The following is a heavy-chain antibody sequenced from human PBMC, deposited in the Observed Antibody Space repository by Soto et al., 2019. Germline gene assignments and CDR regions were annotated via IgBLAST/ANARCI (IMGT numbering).Heavy chain of an antibody. CDR3: ATDSSGYPLSFDY. CDR2: IYYSGST. CDR1: GCSISSYY. Sequence: SETLSLTCTVSGCSISSYYWSWIRQPPGKGLEWIGYIYYSGSTNYNPSLKSRVTISVDTSKNQFSLKLSSVTAADTAVYYCATDSSGYPLSFDYWGQGTLVTVSS. J-gene: IGHJ4*02. V-gene: IGHV4-59*12. D-gene: IGHD3-22*01.